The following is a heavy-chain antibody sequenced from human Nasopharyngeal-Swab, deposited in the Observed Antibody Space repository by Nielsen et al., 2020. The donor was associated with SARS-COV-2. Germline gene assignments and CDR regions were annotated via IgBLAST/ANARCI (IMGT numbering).Heavy chain of an antibody. D-gene: IGHD2-15*01. CDR3: ARESGSSQYSAYYMDV. Sequence: SVKVSCKPSGGTFNSYAFSWVRQAPGQGLEWMGRIIPVFGTTNYAQDFQGRVTITANKSTATAYMQLSSLRSEDTAVYYCARESGSSQYSAYYMDVWGKGTAVTVSS. V-gene: IGHV1-69*06. J-gene: IGHJ6*03. CDR1: GGTFNSYA. CDR2: IIPVFGTT.